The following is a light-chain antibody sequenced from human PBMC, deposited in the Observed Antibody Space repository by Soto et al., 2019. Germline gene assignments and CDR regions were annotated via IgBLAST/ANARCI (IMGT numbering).Light chain of an antibody. CDR3: QQLNSSPLA. V-gene: IGKV1-9*01. J-gene: IGKJ5*01. CDR2: AAS. CDR1: QGVSSY. Sequence: IQLTQSPSSLSASVGDSVTITCRASQGVSSYLAWYQQKPVKAPKLLIYAASALQSGVPSRFSGGGSGTDFTLTISSLQPEDFATYYCQQLNSSPLAFGQGTRLEIK.